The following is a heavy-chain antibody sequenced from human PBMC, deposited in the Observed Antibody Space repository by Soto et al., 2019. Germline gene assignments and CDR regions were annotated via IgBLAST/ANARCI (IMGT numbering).Heavy chain of an antibody. CDR1: GFTFSSYA. D-gene: IGHD2-2*01. CDR2: ISGSGGST. V-gene: IGHV3-23*01. J-gene: IGHJ6*03. Sequence: EVQLLESGGGLVQPGGSLRLSCAASGFTFSSYAMSWVRQAPGKGLEWVSAISGSGGSTYYADSVKGRFTISRDNSKNTLYLQMNSLRAEDTAVYYCAKDIYCSSTSCYDGELYYMDVWGKGTTVTVSS. CDR3: AKDIYCSSTSCYDGELYYMDV.